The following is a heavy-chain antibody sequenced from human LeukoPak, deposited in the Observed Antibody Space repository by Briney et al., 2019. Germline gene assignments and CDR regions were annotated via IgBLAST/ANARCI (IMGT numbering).Heavy chain of an antibody. CDR2: IYYSGST. D-gene: IGHD5-18*01. CDR1: GVSISSYY. J-gene: IGHJ3*02. CDR3: ARGHGYSYGDAFDI. Sequence: PSETLSLTCTVSGVSISSYYWSWIRQPPGKGLEWIGYIYYSGSTNYNPSLKSRVTISVDTSKNQFSLKLSSVTAADTAVCYCARGHGYSYGDAFDIWGQGTMVTVSS. V-gene: IGHV4-59*01.